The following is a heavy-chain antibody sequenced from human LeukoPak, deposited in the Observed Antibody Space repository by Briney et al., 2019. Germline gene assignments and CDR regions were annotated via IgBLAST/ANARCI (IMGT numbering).Heavy chain of an antibody. V-gene: IGHV1-18*01. CDR2: ISTYNGNT. D-gene: IGHD6-6*01. CDR3: ASASPNWFDP. Sequence: ASVKVSCKASGYTFTNYAISWVRQAPGQGLEWMGWISTYNGNTNYAQKLQGRVTMTTDTSTNTAYMELRSLRSEDTAVYYCASASPNWFDPWGQGTLVTVSS. CDR1: GYTFTNYA. J-gene: IGHJ5*02.